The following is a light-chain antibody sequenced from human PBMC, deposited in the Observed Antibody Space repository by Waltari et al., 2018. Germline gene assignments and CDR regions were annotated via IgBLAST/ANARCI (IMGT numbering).Light chain of an antibody. Sequence: EIVLTQSPGTLSLSPGESATLTCRASQSVSSNYVAWYQQKPGQAPRLLIYDASSRATDIPDRFSGSGSWTDVTLTTSRLVSDDASVYYCQQYGNSPLFTFGHGTKVEIK. J-gene: IGKJ3*01. CDR2: DAS. V-gene: IGKV3-20*01. CDR1: QSVSSNY. CDR3: QQYGNSPLFT.